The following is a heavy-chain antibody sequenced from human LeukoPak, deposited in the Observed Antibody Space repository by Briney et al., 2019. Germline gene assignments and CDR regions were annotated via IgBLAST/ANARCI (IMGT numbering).Heavy chain of an antibody. CDR2: ISLRGLT. J-gene: IGHJ4*02. CDR3: ARAHTSSCNGGPCPFFLDF. CDR1: GGSISGTNW. V-gene: IGHV4-4*02. Sequence: SETLSLTCGVSGGSISGTNWWSWVRQPPGQGLEWIGEISLRGLTNYNPSLRSRLTMSLDESKNQVSLNLTSVTAADTAVYYCARAHTSSCNGGPCPFFLDFWGQGTLVTVSS. D-gene: IGHD2/OR15-2a*01.